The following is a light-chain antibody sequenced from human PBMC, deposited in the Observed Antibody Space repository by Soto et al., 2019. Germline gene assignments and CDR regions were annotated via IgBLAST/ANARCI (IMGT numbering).Light chain of an antibody. CDR3: HQYGSSPRT. CDR1: QSVSSNF. J-gene: IGKJ1*01. Sequence: EIVLTQSPGTLSLSPGDRATLSCRASQSVSSNFLAWYQQKPGQAPRLLIYGASIRATGIPDRFSGSGSGTDFTLTIRRLEPEDCAMYFCHQYGSSPRTFGQGTKVENK. CDR2: GAS. V-gene: IGKV3-20*01.